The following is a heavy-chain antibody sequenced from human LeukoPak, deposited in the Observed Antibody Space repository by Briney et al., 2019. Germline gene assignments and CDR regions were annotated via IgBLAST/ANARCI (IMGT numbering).Heavy chain of an antibody. D-gene: IGHD6-13*01. Sequence: GGALRLSCAASGGTVSSNYMGWVGQAPGKGVEGVSVIYSDGSTYYADSVKGRFTISRDNSKNMIYLEMNSLRAEDTAVYYCAKDREQQLVHSHFDYWGQGTLVTVSS. CDR3: AKDREQQLVHSHFDY. J-gene: IGHJ4*02. CDR1: GGTVSSNY. CDR2: IYSDGST. V-gene: IGHV3-66*01.